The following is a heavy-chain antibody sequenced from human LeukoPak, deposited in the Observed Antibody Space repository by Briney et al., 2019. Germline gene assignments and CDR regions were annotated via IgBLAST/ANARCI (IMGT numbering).Heavy chain of an antibody. CDR1: GFTFDAYA. V-gene: IGHV3-9*01. CDR2: ISFNSGHI. D-gene: IGHD6-13*01. J-gene: IGHJ4*02. CDR3: AKDMSGSSWYYFDT. Sequence: PGGSLRLSCTAFGFTFDAYAMHWVRQVPGKGLEWVSGISFNSGHIGYADSMKGRFTIFRDNAKTSVYLQMSSLTAEDTALYYCAKDMSGSSWYYFDTWGQGTLVTVSS.